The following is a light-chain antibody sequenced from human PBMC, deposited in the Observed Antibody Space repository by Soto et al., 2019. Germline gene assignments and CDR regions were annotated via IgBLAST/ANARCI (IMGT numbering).Light chain of an antibody. CDR2: DAS. CDR3: QQRSNWPWT. V-gene: IGKV3-11*01. J-gene: IGKJ1*01. CDR1: QSVNIY. Sequence: TEVPQVRATRCFSSGERATLSCRASQSVNIYLAWYQQKPGQAPRLLIYDASNRATGIPARFSGSGSGTDFTLTISSLEPEDFAVYYCQQRSNWPWTFGQGTKVDI.